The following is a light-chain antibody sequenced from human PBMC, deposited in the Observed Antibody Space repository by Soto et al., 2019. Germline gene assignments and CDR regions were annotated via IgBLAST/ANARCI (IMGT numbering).Light chain of an antibody. CDR1: QSLSSN. Sequence: DIGLTHSPATLYLSVGSRSALTGRASQSLSSNVGWYQQKPGQAPKNLIYGASTRETGIPARFSGSGSGTDFTLTISSLEPEDFAVYYCQQRDNRSIPFGQGTRMEIK. J-gene: IGKJ5*01. V-gene: IGKV3-11*01. CDR3: QQRDNRSIP. CDR2: GAS.